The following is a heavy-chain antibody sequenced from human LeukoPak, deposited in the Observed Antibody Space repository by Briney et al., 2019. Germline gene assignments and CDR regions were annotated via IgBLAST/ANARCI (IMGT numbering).Heavy chain of an antibody. V-gene: IGHV3-30-3*01. CDR1: RFTFSSYA. CDR2: ISYDGSDK. D-gene: IGHD3-22*01. Sequence: GGSLRLSCAASRFTFSSYAMHWVRQAPGKGLEWEAVISYDGSDKYYADSVKGRFTISRDNSKNTLYLQMNSLRAEDTAVYYCARETYYYDSSGYYYGAPVRLHFDYWGQGTLVTVS. J-gene: IGHJ4*02. CDR3: ARETYYYDSSGYYYGAPVRLHFDY.